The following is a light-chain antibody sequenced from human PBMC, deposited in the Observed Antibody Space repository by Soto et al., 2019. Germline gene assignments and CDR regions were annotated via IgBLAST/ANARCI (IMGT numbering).Light chain of an antibody. CDR2: EDS. Sequence: QSALTQPASVSGSPGQSITISCTGTSSDVGSYNLVSWYQQHPGKAPKLMIYEDSKRPSGVSNRFSGSKSGSTASLTISGLQAEDEADYHCCSYAGSSTWVFGGGTKLTVL. V-gene: IGLV2-23*01. CDR1: SSDVGSYNL. J-gene: IGLJ3*02. CDR3: CSYAGSSTWV.